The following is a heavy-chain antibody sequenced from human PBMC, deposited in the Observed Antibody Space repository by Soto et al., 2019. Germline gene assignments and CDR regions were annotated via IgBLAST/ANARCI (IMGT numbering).Heavy chain of an antibody. CDR2: ITGVGSTT. CDR3: AKAPLIVVVVALDY. Sequence: GGSLRLSCAASGFTFSSYAMSWVRQAPGKGLEWVAAITGVGSTTYYTDSVKGRFTISRDNAKNTLYLQMNSLTADDTAVYYCAKAPLIVVVVALDYWGQGALVTVSS. D-gene: IGHD2-21*01. J-gene: IGHJ4*02. V-gene: IGHV3-23*01. CDR1: GFTFSSYA.